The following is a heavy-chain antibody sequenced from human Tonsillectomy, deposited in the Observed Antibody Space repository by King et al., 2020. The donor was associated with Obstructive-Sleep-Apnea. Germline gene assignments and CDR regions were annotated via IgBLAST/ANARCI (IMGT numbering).Heavy chain of an antibody. V-gene: IGHV3-23*04. D-gene: IGHD3-16*01. J-gene: IGHJ6*02. CDR3: AKDYAYNSGTNYDYGMDV. CDR1: GFTFSSYA. CDR2: ISGSGGST. Sequence: VQLVESGGGLVQPGGSLRLSCAASGFTFSSYAMSWVRQAPGKGLEWVSTISGSGGSTYYADSVKGRFTISRDNSKNTLYLQMNSLRAEETAVYYCAKDYAYNSGTNYDYGMDVWGQGTTVTVSS.